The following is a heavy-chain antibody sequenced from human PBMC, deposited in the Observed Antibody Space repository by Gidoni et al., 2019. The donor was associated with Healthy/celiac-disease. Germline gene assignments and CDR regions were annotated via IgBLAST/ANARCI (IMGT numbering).Heavy chain of an antibody. D-gene: IGHD2-2*02. J-gene: IGHJ6*02. V-gene: IGHV4-34*01. CDR1: GGSFSGYD. Sequence: QLQLQQGRAALSKPSETLSLTGAVYGGSFSGYDWSCIRQPPGQGLGWIGEINHSGSTNYTPSLTSRVTISVDTSKNQFSLKLSSVTAADTAVYYCARGPRYCSSTSCYMYYYYGMDVWGQGTTVTVSS. CDR3: ARGPRYCSSTSCYMYYYYGMDV. CDR2: INHSGST.